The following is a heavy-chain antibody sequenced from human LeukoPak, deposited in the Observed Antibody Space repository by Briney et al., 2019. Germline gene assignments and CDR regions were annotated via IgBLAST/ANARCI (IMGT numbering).Heavy chain of an antibody. CDR2: ISYDGSNK. J-gene: IGHJ6*03. Sequence: GGSLRLSCAASGFTFSSYGMHWVRQAPGKGLEWVAVISYDGSNKYYADSVKGRFTISRDNAKNSLYLQLNSLRADDTAVYYCARIESYGSGYYHFYYMDVWGKGTTVTVSS. D-gene: IGHD3-10*01. CDR3: ARIESYGSGYYHFYYMDV. V-gene: IGHV3-30*03. CDR1: GFTFSSYG.